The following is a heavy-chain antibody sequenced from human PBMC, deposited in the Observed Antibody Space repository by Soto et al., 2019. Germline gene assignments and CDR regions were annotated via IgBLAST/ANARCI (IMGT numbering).Heavy chain of an antibody. CDR1: GGTFSSYR. Sequence: ASVKVSWKASGGTFSSYRINWVRQAPAQGLEWMGWINPNNSDTNYSQKFQGRVTMTRDTSISTAYMELSRLRSDDTAVFYCARRAVAGPIDYWGQGTLVTVSS. V-gene: IGHV1-2*02. J-gene: IGHJ4*02. CDR3: ARRAVAGPIDY. D-gene: IGHD6-19*01. CDR2: INPNNSDT.